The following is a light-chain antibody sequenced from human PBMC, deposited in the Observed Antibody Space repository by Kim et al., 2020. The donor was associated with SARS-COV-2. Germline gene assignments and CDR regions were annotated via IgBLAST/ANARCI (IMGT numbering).Light chain of an antibody. V-gene: IGLV3-19*01. CDR1: SLGRYY. J-gene: IGLJ1*01. CDR2: DKN. CDR3: NSRDRDSTGNLYV. Sequence: GHAASRTCQASSLGRYYDSWSQQKPGQAPVLVMYDKNNRPSGIPDRFSGSSSGNTATLTITGAQAADEADYYCNSRDRDSTGNLYVFGPGTKVTVL.